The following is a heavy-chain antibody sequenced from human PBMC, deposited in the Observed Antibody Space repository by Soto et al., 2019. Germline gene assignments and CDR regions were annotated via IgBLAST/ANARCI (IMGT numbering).Heavy chain of an antibody. CDR2: IRSKANTYAT. V-gene: IGHV3-73*01. CDR3: TGRIVATEPVFDS. CDR1: GFAFSDST. Sequence: LRLSCAASGFAFSDSTIHWVRQASGKGLEWVGRIRSKANTYATTYTASVKGRFTVSRDDSNSTAYLQMNSLKSEDTAVYFCTGRIVATEPVFDSWGQGTLVTVSS. J-gene: IGHJ4*02. D-gene: IGHD5-12*01.